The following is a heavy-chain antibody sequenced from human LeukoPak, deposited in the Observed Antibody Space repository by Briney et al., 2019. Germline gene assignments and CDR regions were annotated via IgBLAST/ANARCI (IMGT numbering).Heavy chain of an antibody. V-gene: IGHV3-11*04. J-gene: IGHJ4*02. D-gene: IGHD3-22*01. CDR2: ISGSGTTI. CDR1: GLTFSDYY. Sequence: PGGSLRLSCAASGLTFSDYYMTWNRQAPGKGLEWVSSISGSGTTIYSADSVRGRFTVSRDNAKNSLFLHMNSLRAEDTAVYYCAIQITMIVVVPYFDYWGQGTLVTVSS. CDR3: AIQITMIVVVPYFDY.